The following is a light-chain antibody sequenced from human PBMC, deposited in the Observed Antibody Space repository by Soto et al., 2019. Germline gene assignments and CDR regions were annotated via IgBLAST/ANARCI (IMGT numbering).Light chain of an antibody. CDR1: HSVGSL. J-gene: IGKJ1*01. V-gene: IGKV3-11*01. CDR2: FGS. Sequence: EIVLTQSPATLSLSPGDRATLSCRASHSVGSLLAWYRQKPGQAPRLLIYFGSNRAAGIPPRFSGSGSGTEFTLTIDSLQPEDFELFSCQQRSSWPWTLGQGTKVDIK. CDR3: QQRSSWPWT.